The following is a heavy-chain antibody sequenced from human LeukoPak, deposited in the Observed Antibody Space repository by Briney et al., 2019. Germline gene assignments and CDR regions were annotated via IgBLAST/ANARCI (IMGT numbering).Heavy chain of an antibody. D-gene: IGHD6-19*01. CDR1: GDSVSSNSIG. J-gene: IGHJ4*02. CDR3: ARAVARKLDY. CDR2: TYYRSKWYN. V-gene: IGHV6-1*01. Sequence: SQTLSLTCAMSGDSVSSNSIGWTWIRQSPSRGLEWLGRTYYRSKWYNDYAVSVKSRITINPDTSKNQVSLQLNSVTPEDTAVYYCARAVARKLDYWGQGTLVTVSS.